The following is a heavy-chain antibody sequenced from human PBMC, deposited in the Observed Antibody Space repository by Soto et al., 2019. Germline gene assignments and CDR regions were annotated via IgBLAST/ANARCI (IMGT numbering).Heavy chain of an antibody. CDR3: AKDPRAYSTHMGYLSDH. J-gene: IGHJ4*02. V-gene: IGHV3-23*01. D-gene: IGHD6-13*01. CDR1: GFTFSRHA. CDR2: LDAGDTT. Sequence: EVQLLESGGNLVQPGGSLRLSCAASGFTFSRHAMSWVRQAPGEGLEWVSTLDAGDTTYYADSVKGRFTISRDNARNTLSLQMNSLRVEDTAVYYCAKDPRAYSTHMGYLSDHWGQGTLVTVSS.